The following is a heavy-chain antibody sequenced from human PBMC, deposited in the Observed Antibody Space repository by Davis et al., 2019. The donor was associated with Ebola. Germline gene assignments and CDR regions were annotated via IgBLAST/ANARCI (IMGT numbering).Heavy chain of an antibody. V-gene: IGHV4-4*02. Sequence: MPSETLSLTCAVSGGSISSSSWWSWVRQPPGKGLEWIGEINHSGSTNYNPSLKSRVTTSVDTSKNQFSLKLRSATAADTAVYYCARQSYSSGWYGGYWGQGTLVTVSS. CDR2: INHSGST. D-gene: IGHD6-19*01. J-gene: IGHJ4*02. CDR3: ARQSYSSGWYGGY. CDR1: GGSISSSSW.